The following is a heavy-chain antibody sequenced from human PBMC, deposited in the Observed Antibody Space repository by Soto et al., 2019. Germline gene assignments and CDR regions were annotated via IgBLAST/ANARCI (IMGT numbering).Heavy chain of an antibody. CDR1: GFTFSSYD. CDR3: ARGSFGAGSFRAYMDV. V-gene: IGHV3-13*05. D-gene: IGHD3-10*01. CDR2: TGTAGDP. J-gene: IGHJ6*03. Sequence: EVQLVESGGDLVQPGGSLRLSCAASGFTFSSYDMHWVRQAAGKGLEWVSATGTAGDPYYTDSAKGRFTISRENAQNSLFLQMNSLRAGDTAVYYCARGSFGAGSFRAYMDVWGRGTTVTVSS.